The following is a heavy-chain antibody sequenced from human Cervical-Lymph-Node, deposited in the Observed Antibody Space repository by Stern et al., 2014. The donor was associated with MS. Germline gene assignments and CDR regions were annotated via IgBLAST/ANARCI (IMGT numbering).Heavy chain of an antibody. CDR3: ARTLPPGSPIDY. J-gene: IGHJ4*02. CDR2: ISTTSSHV. CDR1: GFAFNYYY. V-gene: IGHV3-11*01. D-gene: IGHD1-26*01. Sequence: VQLVESGGGLVKPGGSLRLSCAASGFAFNYYYMSWIRPTPEKGLEWVAYISTTSSHVYYADSVKGRFTISRDNAKNSLDLQMNSLRTEDTAVYYCARTLPPGSPIDYWGQGTQVTVSS.